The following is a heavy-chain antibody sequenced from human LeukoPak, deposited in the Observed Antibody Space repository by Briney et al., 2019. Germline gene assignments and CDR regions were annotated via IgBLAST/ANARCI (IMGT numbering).Heavy chain of an antibody. CDR3: AKDMARYFDVGGYGMDV. CDR2: ISWHSGSI. CDR1: GFAFDDYA. D-gene: IGHD3-9*01. J-gene: IGHJ6*02. Sequence: PGRSLRLSCASSGFAFDDYAMHWVQQAPGKGLEWVSGISWHSGSIGYADSVKGRFTISRDNAKNSLYLQMNSLRAEDTALYYCAKDMARYFDVGGYGMDVWGQGTTVTVSS. V-gene: IGHV3-9*01.